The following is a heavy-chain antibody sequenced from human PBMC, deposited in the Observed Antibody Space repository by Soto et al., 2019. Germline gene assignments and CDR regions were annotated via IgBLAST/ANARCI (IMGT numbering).Heavy chain of an antibody. CDR3: ARGVMRWLQFLDY. D-gene: IGHD5-12*01. CDR1: GGSISSYY. Sequence: SETLSLTCTVSGGSISSYYWSWIRQPPGKGLEWIGYIYYSGSTNYNPSLKSRVTISVDTSKNQFSLKLSSVTAADTAVYYCARGVMRWLQFLDYWGQGTLVTVSS. CDR2: IYYSGST. J-gene: IGHJ4*02. V-gene: IGHV4-59*01.